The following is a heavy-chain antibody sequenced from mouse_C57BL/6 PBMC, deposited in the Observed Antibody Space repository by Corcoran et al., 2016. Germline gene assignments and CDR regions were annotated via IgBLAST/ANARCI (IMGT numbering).Heavy chain of an antibody. CDR2: INPNNGGT. J-gene: IGHJ2*01. V-gene: IGHV1-26*01. Sequence: EVQLQQSGPELVKPEASVKISCKASGYTFTDYYMNWVKQSPGKSLEWIGDINPNNGGTSYNQKFKGKATLTGDKSSSTAYMELRSLTSEDSAVYYCARISTVAYWGQGTTLTVSP. CDR3: ARISTVAY. CDR1: GYTFTDYY. D-gene: IGHD1-1*01.